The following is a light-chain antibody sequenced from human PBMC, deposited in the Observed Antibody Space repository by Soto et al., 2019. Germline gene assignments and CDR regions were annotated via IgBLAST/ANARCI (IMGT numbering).Light chain of an antibody. CDR1: QSVSSSY. CDR3: QQYGSSSWT. J-gene: IGKJ1*01. Sequence: EIVLTQSPGTLSLSPGERATLSCRASQSVSSSYLAWYQQKPGQAPRLLIDGASSRSTGIPDRFSGSGSETDFTLTISRLEPEDFAVYYCQQYGSSSWTFGQGTKVEIK. CDR2: GAS. V-gene: IGKV3-20*01.